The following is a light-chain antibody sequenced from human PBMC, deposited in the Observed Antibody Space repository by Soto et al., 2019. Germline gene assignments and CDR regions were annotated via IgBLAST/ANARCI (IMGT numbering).Light chain of an antibody. Sequence: SYELTQPPSMSVAPGQTATITCGGNNIGSKSVQWYQQKSGQAPVLVVYDDSDRPSGIPERFSGPNSGNTATLTISRVEAEDEADYSCQVWDSGPDHVVFGGGTKVTVL. CDR2: DDS. J-gene: IGLJ2*01. CDR3: QVWDSGPDHVV. CDR1: NIGSKS. V-gene: IGLV3-21*02.